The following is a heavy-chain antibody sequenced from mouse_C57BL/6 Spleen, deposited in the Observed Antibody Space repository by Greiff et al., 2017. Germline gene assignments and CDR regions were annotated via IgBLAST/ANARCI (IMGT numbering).Heavy chain of an antibody. CDR1: GYTFTSYW. V-gene: IGHV1-55*01. D-gene: IGHD3-2*02. CDR3: ASGDSSGYETWFAY. CDR2: IYPGSGST. J-gene: IGHJ3*01. Sequence: QVQLQQPGAELVKPGASVKMSCKASGYTFTSYWITWVKQRPGQGLEWSGDIYPGSGSTNYNEKFKSKATLTVDTSSSTAYMQLSSLTSEDSAVYYCASGDSSGYETWFAYWGQGTLVTVSA.